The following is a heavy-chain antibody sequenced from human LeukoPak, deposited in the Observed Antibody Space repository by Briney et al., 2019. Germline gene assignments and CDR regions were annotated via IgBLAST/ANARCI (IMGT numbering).Heavy chain of an antibody. J-gene: IGHJ6*02. Sequence: ASVKVSCKASGFTFTSSAMQWVRQARGQRLEWIGWIVVGSGNTNYAQKFQERVTITRDMSTSTAYMELSGLRSEDTAVYYCASRPLRYYYYGMDVWGQGTTVTVSS. CDR1: GFTFTSSA. D-gene: IGHD3-16*01. CDR3: ASRPLRYYYYGMDV. V-gene: IGHV1-58*02. CDR2: IVVGSGNT.